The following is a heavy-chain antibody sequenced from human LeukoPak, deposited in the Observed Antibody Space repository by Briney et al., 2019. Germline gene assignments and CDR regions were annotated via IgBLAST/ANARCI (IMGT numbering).Heavy chain of an antibody. CDR3: AGERGEEYSSGWYKRNYFDN. Sequence: SETLSLTCTVSDGSIYTYYWSWIRQPPGKGLEWIASGDYSGGTYYNPSLESRVAISADMSKNQFSLKLTSVTGADTAVYYCAGERGEEYSSGWYKRNYFDNWGQGIRVTVSS. D-gene: IGHD6-19*01. V-gene: IGHV4-59*12. CDR1: DGSIYTYY. CDR2: GDYSGGT. J-gene: IGHJ4*02.